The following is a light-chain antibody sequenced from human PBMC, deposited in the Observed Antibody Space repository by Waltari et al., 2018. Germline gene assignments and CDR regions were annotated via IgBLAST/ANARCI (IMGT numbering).Light chain of an antibody. Sequence: EIVLTQSPATLSLSPGERATLSCRASQSVKSNVAWYQQKPGQAPRLLLYGASTRATGVPVRFSGSGSGTEFTLTISSLQSEDFAVYYCQQYDNWPPTFGGGAKVEIK. CDR3: QQYDNWPPT. CDR1: QSVKSN. J-gene: IGKJ4*01. CDR2: GAS. V-gene: IGKV3-15*01.